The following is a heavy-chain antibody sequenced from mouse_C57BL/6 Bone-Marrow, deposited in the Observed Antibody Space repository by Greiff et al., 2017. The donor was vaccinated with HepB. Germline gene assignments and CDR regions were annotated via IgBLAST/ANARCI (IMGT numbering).Heavy chain of an antibody. D-gene: IGHD2-5*01. V-gene: IGHV1-52*01. Sequence: QVQLQQSGAELVRPGSSVKLSCKASGYTFTSYRMHWVKQRPIQGLEWIGNIDPSDSETHYNQKFKDKATLTVDKSSSTAYMQLSSLTSEDSAVYYCAKGPYYSNYEGFAYWGQGTLVTVSA. CDR2: IDPSDSET. CDR3: AKGPYYSNYEGFAY. J-gene: IGHJ3*01. CDR1: GYTFTSYR.